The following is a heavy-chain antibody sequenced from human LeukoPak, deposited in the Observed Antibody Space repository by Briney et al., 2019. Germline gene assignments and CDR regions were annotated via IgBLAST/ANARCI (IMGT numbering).Heavy chain of an antibody. D-gene: IGHD2-2*01. V-gene: IGHV4-31*03. CDR2: IYYSGST. Sequence: PSQTLSLTCTVSGGSISRGGYYWSWIRQHPGKGLEWIGYIYYSGSTYYNPSLKSRVTISVDTSKNQFSLKLSSVTAADTAAYYVVRDRGRKYQLQFWYFEPSGRGTLVTVSS. CDR1: GGSISRGGYY. CDR3: VRDRGRKYQLQFWYFEP. J-gene: IGHJ2*01.